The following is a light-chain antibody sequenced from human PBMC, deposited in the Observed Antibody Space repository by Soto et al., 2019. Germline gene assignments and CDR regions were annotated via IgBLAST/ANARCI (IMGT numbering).Light chain of an antibody. Sequence: DIQMTQSPSSLSASVSERVTITCRASQSVRSYLNWYQQKPGKAPKLLIFAASSLQSGTPSRFSGSGSGTDFTLTISTLQPEDFATYYCQQSYSTPWTFGQGTKGDIK. CDR1: QSVRSY. CDR3: QQSYSTPWT. V-gene: IGKV1-39*01. J-gene: IGKJ1*01. CDR2: AAS.